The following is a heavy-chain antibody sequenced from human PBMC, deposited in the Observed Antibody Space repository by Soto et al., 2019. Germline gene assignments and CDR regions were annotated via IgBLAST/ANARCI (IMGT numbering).Heavy chain of an antibody. J-gene: IGHJ5*02. Sequence: SETLSLTCAVYGGSFSGYYWSWIRQPPGKGLEWIGEINHSGSTNYNPSLKSRVTISVDTSKNQFSLKLSSVTAADTAVYYCARPGPARYYTAMDNNWFDPWGQGTLVTVSS. V-gene: IGHV4-34*01. CDR1: GGSFSGYY. D-gene: IGHD1-26*01. CDR2: INHSGST. CDR3: ARPGPARYYTAMDNNWFDP.